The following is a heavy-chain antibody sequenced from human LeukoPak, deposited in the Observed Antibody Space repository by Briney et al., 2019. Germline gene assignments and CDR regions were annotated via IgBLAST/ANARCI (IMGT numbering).Heavy chain of an antibody. Sequence: PGGSLGLSCAASGFTFSSYWMSWVRQAPGKGLEWVANIKQDGSEKYYVDSVKGRFTISRDNAKNSLYLQMNSRRAEDTAVYYCASLKNSGWGNAFHFWGQGTMVTVSS. D-gene: IGHD6-19*01. J-gene: IGHJ3*01. V-gene: IGHV3-7*01. CDR2: IKQDGSEK. CDR3: ASLKNSGWGNAFHF. CDR1: GFTFSSYW.